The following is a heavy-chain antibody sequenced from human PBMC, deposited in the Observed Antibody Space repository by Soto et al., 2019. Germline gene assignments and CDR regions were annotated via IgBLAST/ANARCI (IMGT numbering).Heavy chain of an antibody. Sequence: QVKLQESGPGLATPSGTLSLTCAVSGVSISSGNWWTWVRQSPQRGLEYIGEIFHDGTANYYPSFETRVSISVDTSKNQFFRKLSSVNSADTAIYFCARLVYDTRLNDMYFDFWGQGTLVTVSS. J-gene: IGHJ4*02. D-gene: IGHD3-22*01. CDR2: IFHDGTA. CDR3: ARLVYDTRLNDMYFDF. V-gene: IGHV4-4*02. CDR1: GVSISSGNW.